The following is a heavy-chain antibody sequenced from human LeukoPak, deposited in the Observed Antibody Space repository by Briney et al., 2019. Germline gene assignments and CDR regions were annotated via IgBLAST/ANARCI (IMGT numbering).Heavy chain of an antibody. CDR3: ASGLELDY. V-gene: IGHV3-7*03. CDR2: IKQDGSVK. Sequence: GGSLRLSCAASGFTFRSYWMRWVRQAPGKGLEWVANIKQDGSVKNYVDSVKGRFTISRDNAKNSLYLQMNSLRAEDTAVYYCASGLELDYWGQGTLVTVSS. CDR1: GFTFRSYW. J-gene: IGHJ4*02.